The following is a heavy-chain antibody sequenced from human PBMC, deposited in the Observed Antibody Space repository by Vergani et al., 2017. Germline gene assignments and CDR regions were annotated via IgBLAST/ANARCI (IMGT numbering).Heavy chain of an antibody. D-gene: IGHD1-1*01. V-gene: IGHV1-18*01. J-gene: IGHJ3*01. CDR1: SHTFQTYG. Sequence: QVQLVQSGAELKKPGASVSVSCKGSSHTFQTYGISWVRQAPGKGLEWMAWIRPYTGHTIYAQKFQDRVTMTADTSTNTAYMERRSLRSDDTAVYFCARVAPSNSEVTPTAFDVWGQGTMVTVSS. CDR3: ARVAPSNSEVTPTAFDV. CDR2: IRPYTGHT.